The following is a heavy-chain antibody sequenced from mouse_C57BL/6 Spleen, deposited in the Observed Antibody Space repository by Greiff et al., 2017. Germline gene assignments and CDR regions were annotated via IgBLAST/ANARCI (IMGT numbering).Heavy chain of an antibody. CDR1: GYTFTSYW. J-gene: IGHJ4*01. CDR2: IYPGSGSI. CDR3: ARGGLITPDCAMDY. Sequence: QVQLQQPGAELVKPGASVKMSCKASGYTFTSYWITWVKQRSGQGLEWIGDIYPGSGSINYNEKFKSKATLTVDTSSSTAYMQLSSLTSEDSAVYYCARGGLITPDCAMDYWGQGTSVTVSS. V-gene: IGHV1-55*01. D-gene: IGHD1-1*01.